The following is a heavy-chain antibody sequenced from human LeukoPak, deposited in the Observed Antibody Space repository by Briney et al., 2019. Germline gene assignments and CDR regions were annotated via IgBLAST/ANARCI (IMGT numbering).Heavy chain of an antibody. CDR2: IKQDGSEK. CDR1: GFTLSSYW. Sequence: GGSLRLSCAASGFTLSSYWMTWVRQAPGKGLEWVANIKQDGSEKYYVDSVKGRFTISRDNAKNSLYLQMNSLRAEDTAVYYCARSRAAMGTNYWGQGTLVTVSS. CDR3: ARSRAAMGTNY. D-gene: IGHD5-18*01. J-gene: IGHJ4*02. V-gene: IGHV3-7*03.